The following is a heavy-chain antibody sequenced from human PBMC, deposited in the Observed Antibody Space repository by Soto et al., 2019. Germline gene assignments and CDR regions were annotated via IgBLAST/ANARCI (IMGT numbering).Heavy chain of an antibody. Sequence: EVQLLESGGGLVQPGGSLRLSCAAPGFTFSSYAMSWVRQAPGKGLEWVSAISGSGGSTYYADSVKGRFTISRDNSKNTLYLQKNSLRAEDTAVYYCAKSPHCSGGSCYAWGIDYWGQGTLVTVSS. CDR1: GFTFSSYA. D-gene: IGHD2-15*01. CDR2: ISGSGGST. J-gene: IGHJ4*02. V-gene: IGHV3-23*01. CDR3: AKSPHCSGGSCYAWGIDY.